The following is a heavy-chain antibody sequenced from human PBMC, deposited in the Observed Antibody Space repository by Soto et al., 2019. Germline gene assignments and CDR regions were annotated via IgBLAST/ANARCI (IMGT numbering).Heavy chain of an antibody. CDR1: GFTFSSYA. CDR2: IRGSGCST. CDR3: AKDGVWGDYYDSSGYPHGFDY. D-gene: IGHD3-22*01. J-gene: IGHJ4*02. V-gene: IGHV3-23*01. Sequence: EVQLLESGGGLVQPGGSLRLSCAASGFTFSSYAMSWVRQAPGKGLEWVSAIRGSGCSTYYADSVKGRFTISIDNSKNTLYLQMNSLRAEDTAVYYCAKDGVWGDYYDSSGYPHGFDYWGQGTLVTVSS.